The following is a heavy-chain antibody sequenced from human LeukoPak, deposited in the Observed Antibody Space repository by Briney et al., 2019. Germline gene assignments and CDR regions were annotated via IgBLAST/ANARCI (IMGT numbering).Heavy chain of an antibody. CDR1: GGTFSSYA. CDR2: TIPIFGTA. CDR3: ARERASSSSRWFDP. Sequence: ASVKVSCKASGGTFSSYAISWVRQAPGQGLEWMGGTIPIFGTANYAQKFQGRVTITTDESTSTAYMELSSLRSEDTAVYYCARERASSSSRWFDPWGQGTLVTVSS. J-gene: IGHJ5*02. V-gene: IGHV1-69*05. D-gene: IGHD6-6*01.